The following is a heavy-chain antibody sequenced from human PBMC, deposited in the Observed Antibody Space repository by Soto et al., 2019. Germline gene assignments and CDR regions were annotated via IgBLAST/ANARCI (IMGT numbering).Heavy chain of an antibody. V-gene: IGHV3-15*07. J-gene: IGHJ2*01. Sequence: SVSNAWMNWVRQAPGKGLEWVGRIKSKTDGGTTDYAALVKGRFTISRDDSKNTLYLQMNSLKTEDTAVYYCTTLNYYDSSGYYWYFDLWGRGTLVTVSS. CDR2: IKSKTDGGTT. CDR1: SVSNAW. CDR3: TTLNYYDSSGYYWYFDL. D-gene: IGHD3-22*01.